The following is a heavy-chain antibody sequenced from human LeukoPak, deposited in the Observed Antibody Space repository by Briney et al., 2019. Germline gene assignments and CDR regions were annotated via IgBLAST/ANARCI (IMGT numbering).Heavy chain of an antibody. J-gene: IGHJ4*02. CDR3: ARDLFGTTLDSSGYSDY. D-gene: IGHD3-22*01. CDR1: GGSISSYY. CDR2: IYTSGST. Sequence: SETLSLTCTVSGGSISSYYWSWIRQPAGKGLEWIGRIYTSGSTNYNPSLKSRVTISVDTSKNQFSLKLSSVTAADTAVYYCARDLFGTTLDSSGYSDYWGQGTLVTVSS. V-gene: IGHV4-4*07.